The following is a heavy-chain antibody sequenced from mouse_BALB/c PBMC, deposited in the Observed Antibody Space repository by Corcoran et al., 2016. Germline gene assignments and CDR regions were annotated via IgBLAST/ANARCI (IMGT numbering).Heavy chain of an antibody. CDR1: GFNIKDTY. V-gene: IGHV14-3*02. D-gene: IGHD2-10*02. Sequence: EVQLQQSGAELVKTGASVQLSCTASGFNIKDTYMHWVKQRPEQGLEWIGRIDPANGNTKYDPKFQGKATITADTSSNTAYLQLSSLTSEDTAVYYCARYGNFMDYWGQGTAVAVSA. J-gene: IGHJ4*01. CDR2: IDPANGNT. CDR3: ARYGNFMDY.